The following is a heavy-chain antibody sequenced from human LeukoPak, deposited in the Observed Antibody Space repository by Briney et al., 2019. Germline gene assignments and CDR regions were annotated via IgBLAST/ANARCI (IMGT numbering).Heavy chain of an antibody. CDR3: ARGYYDILTGYYRELDY. CDR1: GFTFSSYS. J-gene: IGHJ4*02. V-gene: IGHV3-21*01. CDR2: ISSSSSYI. Sequence: GGSLRLSCAASGFTFSSYSMNWVRQAPGKGLEWVSFISSSSSYIYYADSVKGRFTISRDNAKNSLYLQMNSLRAEDTAVYYCARGYYDILTGYYRELDYWGQGTLVTVSS. D-gene: IGHD3-9*01.